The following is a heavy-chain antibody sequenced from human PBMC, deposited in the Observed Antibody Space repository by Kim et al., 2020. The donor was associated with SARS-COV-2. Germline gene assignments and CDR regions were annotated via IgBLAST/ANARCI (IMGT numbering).Heavy chain of an antibody. CDR3: ARNYDSSGYYLKSYYFDY. CDR1: GGSISSSSYY. J-gene: IGHJ4*02. Sequence: SETLSLTCTVSGGSISSSSYYWGWIRQPPGKGLEWFGRIYYSGSTYYNPSLKSRVTISVDTSKNQFSLRLSSVTAADTAVYYCARNYDSSGYYLKSYYFDYWGEGTLVTVSS. CDR2: IYYSGST. V-gene: IGHV4-39*01. D-gene: IGHD3-22*01.